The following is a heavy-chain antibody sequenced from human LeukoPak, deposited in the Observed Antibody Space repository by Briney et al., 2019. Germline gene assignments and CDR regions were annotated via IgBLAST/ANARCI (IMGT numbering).Heavy chain of an antibody. D-gene: IGHD6-13*01. Sequence: SETLSLTCTVSGGSISSYYWSWIRQPPGKGLEWIGYIYYSGSTNYNPSLKSRVTISVDTSKNQFSLKLSSVTAADTAVHYCARDLGYSSSHWGQGTLVTVSS. CDR3: ARDLGYSSSH. V-gene: IGHV4-59*01. CDR1: GGSISSYY. CDR2: IYYSGST. J-gene: IGHJ4*02.